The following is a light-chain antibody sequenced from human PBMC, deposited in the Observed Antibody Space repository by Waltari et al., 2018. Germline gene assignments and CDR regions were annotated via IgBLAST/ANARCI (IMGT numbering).Light chain of an antibody. CDR3: QTGGHGTWV. V-gene: IGLV4-69*01. Sequence: QLVLTQSPSASASLGASVKLTCTLSSWHSSNIIAWLQQQPEKGPRYLMKVNSDGSHSKGDEIPDRFSGSSSGAERYLTSSSVQSEDEADYYCQTGGHGTWVFGGGTTLTVL. CDR2: VNSDGSH. J-gene: IGLJ3*02. CDR1: SWHSSNI.